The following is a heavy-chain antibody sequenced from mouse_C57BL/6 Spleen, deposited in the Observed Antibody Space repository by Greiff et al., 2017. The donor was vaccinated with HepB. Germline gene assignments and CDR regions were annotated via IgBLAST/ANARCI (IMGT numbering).Heavy chain of an antibody. CDR1: GFTFSNYW. V-gene: IGHV6-3*01. J-gene: IGHJ2*01. Sequence: EVKLLESGGGLVQPGGSMKLSCVASGFTFSNYWMNWVRQSPEKGLEWVAQIRLKSDNYATHYAESVKGRFTISRDDSKSSVYLQMNNLRAEDTGIYYCTETSYFHFGGQDTTLTVPS. CDR3: TETSYFHF. CDR2: IRLKSDNYAT.